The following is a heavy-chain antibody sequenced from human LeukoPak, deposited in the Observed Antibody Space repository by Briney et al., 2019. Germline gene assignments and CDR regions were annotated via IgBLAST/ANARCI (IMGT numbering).Heavy chain of an antibody. CDR1: GGSFSGYY. V-gene: IGHV4-34*01. CDR2: INHSGST. CDR3: ARSSTMIAN. J-gene: IGHJ4*02. Sequence: KPSETLSLTCAVYGGSFSGYYWSWIRQPPGKGLEWIGEINHSGSTNYNPSLKSRVTISVDTSKNQFSLKLSSVTAADTAVYYCARSSTMIANWGQGTLVTVSS. D-gene: IGHD3-22*01.